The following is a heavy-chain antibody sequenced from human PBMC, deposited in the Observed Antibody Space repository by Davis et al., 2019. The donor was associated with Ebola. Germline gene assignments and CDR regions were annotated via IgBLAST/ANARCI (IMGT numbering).Heavy chain of an antibody. CDR3: ARRLTSSAYYYGMDV. V-gene: IGHV5-10-1*01. CDR1: GYSFTSYW. J-gene: IGHJ6*02. CDR2: IDPSDSYT. Sequence: GESLKISCQGSGYSFTSYWISWVRQMPGKGLEWMGRIDPSDSYTYYSPSFQGHVTISADKSTSTAYLQWSSLKASDTAMYYCARRLTSSAYYYGMDVWGQGTTVTVSS. D-gene: IGHD3-22*01.